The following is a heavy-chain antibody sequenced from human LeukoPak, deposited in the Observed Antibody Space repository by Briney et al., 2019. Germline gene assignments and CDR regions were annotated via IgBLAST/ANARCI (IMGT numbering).Heavy chain of an antibody. V-gene: IGHV3-21*01. D-gene: IGHD5-24*01. J-gene: IGHJ4*02. Sequence: PGGSLRLSCAASGFTFSSYSMNWVRQAPGKGLEWVSSISSSSSYIYYADSVKGRFTISRDNAKNSLYLQMNSLRAEDTAVYYCARGRDGYNLIDYWGQGTLVTVSS. CDR3: ARGRDGYNLIDY. CDR2: ISSSSSYI. CDR1: GFTFSSYS.